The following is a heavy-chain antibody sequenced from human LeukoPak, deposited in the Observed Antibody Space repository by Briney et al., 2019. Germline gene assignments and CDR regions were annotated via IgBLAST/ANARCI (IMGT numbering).Heavy chain of an antibody. Sequence: SETLSLTCTVSGGSISSYYWSWIRQPPGMGLEWIGYIYYSGSTNYNPSLKSRVTISVDTSKNQFSLKLSSVTAADTVVYYCARGGRITMVRGVIISYFDYWGQGTLVTVSS. CDR1: GGSISSYY. J-gene: IGHJ4*02. CDR2: IYYSGST. D-gene: IGHD3-10*01. V-gene: IGHV4-59*01. CDR3: ARGGRITMVRGVIISYFDY.